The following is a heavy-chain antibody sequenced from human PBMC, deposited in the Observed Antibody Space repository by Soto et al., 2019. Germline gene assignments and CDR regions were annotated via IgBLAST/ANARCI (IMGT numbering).Heavy chain of an antibody. D-gene: IGHD2-15*01. CDR3: ARAGWYCSGGSCFDY. J-gene: IGHJ4*02. CDR2: IKQDGSEK. CDR1: GFTFSSYW. V-gene: IGHV3-7*01. Sequence: LRLSCAASGFTFSSYWMSWVRQAPGKGLEWVANIKQDGSEKYYVDSVKGRFTISRDNAKNSLYLQMNSLRAEDTAVYYCARAGWYCSGGSCFDYWGQGTLVTVSS.